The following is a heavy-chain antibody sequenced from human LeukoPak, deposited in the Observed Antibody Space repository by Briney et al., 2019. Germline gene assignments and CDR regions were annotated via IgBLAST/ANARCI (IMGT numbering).Heavy chain of an antibody. CDR3: ARDYGDYSYYFDY. V-gene: IGHV3-74*01. J-gene: IGHJ4*02. CDR1: GFTFSSYW. Sequence: GGPLRLSCAASGFTFSSYWMHWVRQAPGKGLVWVSRINSDGSSTSYADSVKGRFTISRDNAKNTLYLQMNSLRAEDTAVYYCARDYGDYSYYFDYWGQGTLVTVSS. CDR2: INSDGSST. D-gene: IGHD4-17*01.